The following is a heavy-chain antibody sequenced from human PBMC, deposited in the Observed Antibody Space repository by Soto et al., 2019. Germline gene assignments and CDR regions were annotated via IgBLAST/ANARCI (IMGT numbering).Heavy chain of an antibody. CDR3: ARDSRYDFWSGYYYYYGMDV. V-gene: IGHV3-53*01. Sequence: GGSLRLSCAASGFTVSSNYMSWVRQAPGKGLEWVSVIYSGGSTYYADSVKGRFTISRGNSKNTLYLQMNSLRAEDTAVYYCARDSRYDFWSGYYYYYGMDVWGQGTTVTVSS. CDR1: GFTVSSNY. D-gene: IGHD3-3*01. J-gene: IGHJ6*02. CDR2: IYSGGST.